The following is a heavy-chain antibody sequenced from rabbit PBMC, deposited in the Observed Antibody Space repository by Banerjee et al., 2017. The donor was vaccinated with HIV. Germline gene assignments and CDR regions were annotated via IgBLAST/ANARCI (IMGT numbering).Heavy chain of an antibody. CDR3: ARSLVDNANL. CDR1: GFSFGSSYD. CDR2: INTSSGNT. V-gene: IGHV1S40*01. D-gene: IGHD1-1*01. J-gene: IGHJ4*01. Sequence: QSLEESGGDLVKPGASLTLTCTASGFSFGSSYDMCWVRQAPGKGLEWIACINTSSGNTVYASWAKGRFTISRTSSTTVTLQMTSLTAADTATYFCARSLVDNANLWGQGTLVTVS.